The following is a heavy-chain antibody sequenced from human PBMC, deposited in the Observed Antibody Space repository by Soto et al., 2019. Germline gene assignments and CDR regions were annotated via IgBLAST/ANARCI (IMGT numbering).Heavy chain of an antibody. D-gene: IGHD6-13*01. CDR2: FDPEDGET. CDR1: GYTLTELS. Sequence: ASVKVSCKVSGYTLTELSMHWVRQAPGKGLEWMGGFDPEDGETIYAQKFQGRVTMTEDTSTDTAYMELSSLRSEDTAVYYCATCPSAAGPDDWFDPWGQGTLVTVSS. J-gene: IGHJ5*02. CDR3: ATCPSAAGPDDWFDP. V-gene: IGHV1-24*01.